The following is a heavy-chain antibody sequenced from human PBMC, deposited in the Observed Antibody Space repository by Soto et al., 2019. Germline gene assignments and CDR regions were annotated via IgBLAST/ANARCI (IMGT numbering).Heavy chain of an antibody. J-gene: IGHJ5*02. D-gene: IGHD3-22*01. Sequence: PGGSLRLSCAVSGFTFSSHSMNWVRQAPGKGLEWVSSITTSSESKYYTDSVKGRFTLSRDNAKNSLYLQMNSLRAEDTAVYYCARETADYYDSSGYWSPWFDPWGQGTLVTVSS. CDR1: GFTFSSHS. V-gene: IGHV3-21*01. CDR3: ARETADYYDSSGYWSPWFDP. CDR2: ITTSSESK.